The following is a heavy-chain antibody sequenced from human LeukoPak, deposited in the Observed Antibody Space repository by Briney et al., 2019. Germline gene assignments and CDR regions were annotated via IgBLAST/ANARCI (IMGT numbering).Heavy chain of an antibody. CDR3: ARTSAFDI. CDR1: GYTFTGYY. CDR2: INPNSGVT. Sequence: ASVKVSCKASGYTFTGYYMHWVRQAPGQGLEWMGWINPNSGVTNYTQKFQGRITLTRDTSISTAYMELSRLRSDDTAIYYCARTSAFDIWGQGTMITVSP. V-gene: IGHV1-2*02. D-gene: IGHD6-6*01. J-gene: IGHJ3*02.